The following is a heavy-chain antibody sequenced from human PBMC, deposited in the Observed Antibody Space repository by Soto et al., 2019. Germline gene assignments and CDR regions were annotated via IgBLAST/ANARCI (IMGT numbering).Heavy chain of an antibody. Sequence: SETLSLTCAVSGGSFSGYIWTWIRQTPGKGLQWIGQIYYSGSTYYNPSLKSRVTISVDTSKNQFSLKLSSVTAADTAVYYCARQDSYGWFDPWGQGTLVTVSS. V-gene: IGHV4-34*01. CDR3: ARQDSYGWFDP. CDR2: IYYSGST. D-gene: IGHD5-18*01. J-gene: IGHJ5*02. CDR1: GGSFSGYI.